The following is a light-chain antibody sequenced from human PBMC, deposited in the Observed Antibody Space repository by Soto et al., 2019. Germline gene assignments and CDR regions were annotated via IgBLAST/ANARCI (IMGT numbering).Light chain of an antibody. CDR1: SSNIGSNY. J-gene: IGLJ3*02. V-gene: IGLV1-47*02. Sequence: QSVLTQPPSASGTPGQRVTISCSGSSSNIGSNYVYWYQQLPGTAPKLLIYSNNQRPSGVPDRFSGSKSGTSASLAISGLRSEDEADYYCAAWDHSLCDWVFGGGTKLTVL. CDR3: AAWDHSLCDWV. CDR2: SNN.